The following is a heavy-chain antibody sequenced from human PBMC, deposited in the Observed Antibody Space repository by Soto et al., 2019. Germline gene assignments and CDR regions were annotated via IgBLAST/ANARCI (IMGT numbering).Heavy chain of an antibody. V-gene: IGHV2-5*01. CDR1: GFSLSTSGVG. CDR3: ARKYRFTYYDFWSGSHHYYFDY. D-gene: IGHD3-3*01. CDR2: IYWNDDK. Sequence: QITLKESGPTLVKPTQTLTLTCTFSGFSLSTSGVGVGWIRQPPGKALEWLALIYWNDDKRYSPSLKSRLTITKDTSKNQVVLTMTNMDPVDTATYYCARKYRFTYYDFWSGSHHYYFDYWGQGTLVTVSS. J-gene: IGHJ4*02.